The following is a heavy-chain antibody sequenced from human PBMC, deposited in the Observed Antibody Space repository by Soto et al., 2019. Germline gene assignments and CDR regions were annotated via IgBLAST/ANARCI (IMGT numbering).Heavy chain of an antibody. CDR2: IIPIFGTA. D-gene: IGHD3-3*01. V-gene: IGHV1-69*06. CDR1: GGTFSSYA. Sequence: QVQLVQSGAEVKKPGSSVKVSCKASGGTFSSYAISWVRQAPGQGLEWMGGIIPIFGTANYAQKFQGRVTMTTDTSTSTAYMELRSLRSDDTAVYYCARDRDDFWSGHLNWFDPWGQGTLVTVSS. CDR3: ARDRDDFWSGHLNWFDP. J-gene: IGHJ5*02.